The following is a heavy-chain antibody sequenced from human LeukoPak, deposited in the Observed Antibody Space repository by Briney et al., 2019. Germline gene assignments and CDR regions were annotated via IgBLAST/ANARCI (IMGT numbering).Heavy chain of an antibody. Sequence: ASVKVSCKASGYTFTSYDINWVRQATGQGLEWMGWMNPNSGNTGYAQKFQGRVTMTRNTSISTAYMELSSLRSEDTAVYYCARDSKRNYYYYYYMDVWGKGTTVTVSS. CDR1: GYTFTSYD. CDR2: MNPNSGNT. J-gene: IGHJ6*03. CDR3: ARDSKRNYYYYYYMDV. D-gene: IGHD6-25*01. V-gene: IGHV1-8*01.